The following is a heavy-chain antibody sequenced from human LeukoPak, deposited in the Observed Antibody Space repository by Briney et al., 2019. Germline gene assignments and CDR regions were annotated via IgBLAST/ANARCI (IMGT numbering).Heavy chain of an antibody. V-gene: IGHV3-7*01. Sequence: PGGSLRLSCEASGFSFSSYWMTWVRQAPGKGLEWVANIKQDGSEKYYVDSVKGRFTISGDNAKISVFLQMNSLRAEDTAVYYCAREDYYGSGNYVAWGGAFDVWGRGTTVTVSS. CDR2: IKQDGSEK. D-gene: IGHD3-10*01. CDR1: GFSFSSYW. CDR3: AREDYYGSGNYVAWGGAFDV. J-gene: IGHJ3*01.